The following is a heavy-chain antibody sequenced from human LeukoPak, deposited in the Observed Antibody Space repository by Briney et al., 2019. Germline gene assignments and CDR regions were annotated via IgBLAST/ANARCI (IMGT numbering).Heavy chain of an antibody. CDR2: INSDGSST. J-gene: IGHJ4*02. CDR1: AFTVSGNY. D-gene: IGHD6-19*01. V-gene: IGHV3-74*01. CDR3: ARATSGWSNFDY. Sequence: GGSLRLSCAASAFTVSGNYMSWVRQAPGKGLVWVSRINSDGSSTSYADSVKGRFTISRDNAKNTLYLQMNSLRAEDTAVYYCARATSGWSNFDYWGQGTLVTVSS.